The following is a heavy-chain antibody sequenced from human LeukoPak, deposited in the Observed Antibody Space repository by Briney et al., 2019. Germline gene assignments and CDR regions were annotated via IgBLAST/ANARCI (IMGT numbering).Heavy chain of an antibody. CDR1: GFTFSSYW. D-gene: IGHD3-9*01. Sequence: PGGSLRLSCAASGFTFSSYWMSWVRQAPGKGLEWVSSISKSGGSRYYADSVKGRFTISRDNSKNKLFLQMNSLRAEDTAIYYCAKGDDILTGYYIRFDYWGQGTLVTVSS. J-gene: IGHJ4*02. CDR2: ISKSGGSR. CDR3: AKGDDILTGYYIRFDY. V-gene: IGHV3-23*01.